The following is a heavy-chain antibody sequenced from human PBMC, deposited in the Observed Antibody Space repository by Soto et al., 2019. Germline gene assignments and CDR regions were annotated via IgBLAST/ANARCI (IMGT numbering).Heavy chain of an antibody. Sequence: WGSLRLSCAASGVRFSSYAMSWVRQAPGKGLEWVTAINGGSTTYYADSVKGRFTISRDNSKNTLYLQMNSLRAEDTAVYYCAKDKDWSGVYGMDVWGQGTTVTVSS. D-gene: IGHD3-3*01. CDR3: AKDKDWSGVYGMDV. J-gene: IGHJ6*01. V-gene: IGHV3-23*01. CDR1: GVRFSSYA. CDR2: INGGSTT.